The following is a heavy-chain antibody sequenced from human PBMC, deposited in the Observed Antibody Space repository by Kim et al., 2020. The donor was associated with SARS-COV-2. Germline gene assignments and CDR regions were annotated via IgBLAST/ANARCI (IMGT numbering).Heavy chain of an antibody. J-gene: IGHJ4*02. CDR3: ARRLSNTSVWGSHYCYL. Sequence: SETLSLTCAVYGGSFSGSYWSWIRQPPRQGLGWIGVINHSGRTTYNPTPNSRVTISVDTSKNQFSLNLTSVTAAATAVYYCARRLSNTSVWGSHYCYLWGQGTPGTLSS. CDR2: INHSGRT. D-gene: IGHD3-16*01. V-gene: IGHV4-34*01. CDR1: GGSFSGSY.